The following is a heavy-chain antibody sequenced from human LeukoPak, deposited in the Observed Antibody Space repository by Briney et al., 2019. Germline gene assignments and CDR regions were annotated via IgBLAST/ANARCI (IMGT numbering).Heavy chain of an antibody. J-gene: IGHJ4*02. V-gene: IGHV3-11*04. CDR1: GFSFSDNY. CDR2: ISGDGYDI. Sequence: PGGSLRLSCATSGFSFSDNYMSWIRQAPGKGLQWLSYISGDGYDINYADSVKGRFTVARDNAKNALYLQMNSLGVEDTAVYYCARGGYDSSGYRIEDYWGQGTLVTVSS. D-gene: IGHD3-22*01. CDR3: ARGGYDSSGYRIEDY.